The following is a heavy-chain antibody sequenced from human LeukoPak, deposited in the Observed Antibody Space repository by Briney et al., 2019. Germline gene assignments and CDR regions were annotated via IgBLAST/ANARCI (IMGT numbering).Heavy chain of an antibody. D-gene: IGHD6-13*01. J-gene: IGHJ4*02. CDR3: ATYSSSWYCFDY. Sequence: GGSLRLSCAASGFTFSSYAMSWVRQAPGKGLEWVSAISGSGGSTYYADSVKGRLTISRDNSKNTPYLQMNSLRAEDTAVYYCATYSSSWYCFDYWGQGTLVTVSS. V-gene: IGHV3-23*01. CDR1: GFTFSSYA. CDR2: ISGSGGST.